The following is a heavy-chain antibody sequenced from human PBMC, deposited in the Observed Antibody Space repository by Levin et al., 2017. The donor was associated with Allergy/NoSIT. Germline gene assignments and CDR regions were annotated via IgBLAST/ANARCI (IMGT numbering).Heavy chain of an antibody. D-gene: IGHD6-19*01. CDR1: GFTFNSYA. CDR2: ITGTGGDA. Sequence: LSLTCAASGFTFNSYAMSWVRQAPGKGLERVAAITGTGGDAYYADSVKGRFTISRDNSKNTLYLHMDSLRAEDTGVYYCAKREGSAWYMSHIDYWGQGTQVTVSP. J-gene: IGHJ4*02. V-gene: IGHV3-23*01. CDR3: AKREGSAWYMSHIDY.